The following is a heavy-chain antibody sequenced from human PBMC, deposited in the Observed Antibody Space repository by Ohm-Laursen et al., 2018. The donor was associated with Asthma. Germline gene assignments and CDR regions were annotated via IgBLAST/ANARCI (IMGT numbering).Heavy chain of an antibody. CDR2: MSYRGGI. V-gene: IGHV4-61*01. CDR1: GASVGDSTWS. D-gene: IGHD3-9*01. Sequence: SDTLSLTCAVSGASVGDSTWSWSWVRQPPGRELEFIAYMSYRGGINHNPSLQSRVTLSIDTSKNQVSLRLISVTAADTALYFCARLDWVQSMFDSWGQGNLVTVSS. J-gene: IGHJ4*02. CDR3: ARLDWVQSMFDS.